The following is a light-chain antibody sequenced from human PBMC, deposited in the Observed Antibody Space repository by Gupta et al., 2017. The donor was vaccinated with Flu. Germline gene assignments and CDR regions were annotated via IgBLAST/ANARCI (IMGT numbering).Light chain of an antibody. Sequence: EIQMTPSPSSLSASVGDRVTITCRASQSISSYLNWYQQKPGKAPKLLIYAASSLQSGVPSRFSGSGSGTDFTLTISSLQPEDFATYYCQQSYSTPWTFGQGTKVEIK. CDR1: QSISSY. V-gene: IGKV1-39*01. J-gene: IGKJ1*01. CDR3: QQSYSTPWT. CDR2: AAS.